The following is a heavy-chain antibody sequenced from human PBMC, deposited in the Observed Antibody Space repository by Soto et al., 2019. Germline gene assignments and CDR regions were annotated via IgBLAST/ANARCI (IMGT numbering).Heavy chain of an antibody. V-gene: IGHV3-48*02. CDR2: ISGSGDTK. D-gene: IGHD2-8*01. CDR3: AKYCASDVCFDY. J-gene: IGHJ4*02. CDR1: GFTFSSCS. Sequence: GGSLRLSCASSGFTFSSCSMTWVRQAPGKGLEWVSFISGSGDTKYYADSLKGRFTISRDNAKNSLYLQMSSLRDEDTAVYYCAKYCASDVCFDYWGQGTRVTLSS.